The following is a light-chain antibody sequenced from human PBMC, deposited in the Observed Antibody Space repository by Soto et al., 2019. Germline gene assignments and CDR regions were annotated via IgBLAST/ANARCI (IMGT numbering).Light chain of an antibody. CDR3: QQRSNWPLLT. CDR2: DAS. V-gene: IGKV3-11*01. CDR1: QSVSSY. Sequence: EIVLTQSPATLSLSPGERATLSCRASQSVSSYLACYQQKPGQAPRLLSYDASNRSTGIPARFSGTGSGTDFTHPISCLEHEDFAVYYCQQRSNWPLLTFGGGTKVEIK. J-gene: IGKJ4*01.